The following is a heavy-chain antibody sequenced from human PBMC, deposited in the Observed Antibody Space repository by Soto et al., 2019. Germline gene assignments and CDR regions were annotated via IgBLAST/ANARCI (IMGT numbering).Heavy chain of an antibody. CDR1: GGSISSYY. Sequence: QVQLQESGPGLVKPSETLSLTCTVSGGSISSYYWSWIRQPPGKGLEWIGYIYYSGSTNYNPSLKRRVTISVDTSKNQFSLKLSSVTAADTAVYYCARGNYYGDYWYFDLWGRGTLVTVSS. CDR3: ARGNYYGDYWYFDL. CDR2: IYYSGST. V-gene: IGHV4-59*01. D-gene: IGHD4-17*01. J-gene: IGHJ2*01.